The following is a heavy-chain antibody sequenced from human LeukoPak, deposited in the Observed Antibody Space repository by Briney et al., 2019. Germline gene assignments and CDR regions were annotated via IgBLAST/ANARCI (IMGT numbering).Heavy chain of an antibody. CDR1: GGSISSYY. CDR2: IYYSGST. J-gene: IGHJ4*02. Sequence: PSETLSLTCTVSGGSISSYYWSWIRQPPGKGLEWIGYIYYSGSTNYNPSLKSRVTISVDTSKNQFSLKLSSVTAADTAVYYCARTEDYYDSRGYQGKNFDYWGQGTLVTVSS. CDR3: ARTEDYYDSRGYQGKNFDY. D-gene: IGHD3-22*01. V-gene: IGHV4-59*01.